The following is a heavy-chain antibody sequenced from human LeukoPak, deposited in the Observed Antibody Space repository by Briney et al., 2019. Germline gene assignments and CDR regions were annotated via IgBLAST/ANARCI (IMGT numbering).Heavy chain of an antibody. CDR3: ARVRSDTSGWYHFDY. Sequence: GGSLRLSCAASGFTVSNNYMSWVRQAPGKGLEWASIIYGGGSTCYADSVKGRFTISRDNSKNTLYLQMNSLRPEDTAVYYCARVRSDTSGWYHFDYWGQGTLVTVSS. J-gene: IGHJ4*02. CDR1: GFTVSNNY. CDR2: IYGGGST. V-gene: IGHV3-53*01. D-gene: IGHD6-19*01.